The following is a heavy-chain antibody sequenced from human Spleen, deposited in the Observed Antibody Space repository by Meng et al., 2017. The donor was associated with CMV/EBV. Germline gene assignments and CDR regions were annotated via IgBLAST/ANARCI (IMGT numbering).Heavy chain of an antibody. CDR3: ARARGKQLGLFDY. CDR1: GCSISTYY. V-gene: IGHV4-59*01. Sequence: SETLSLTCTVSGCSISTYYWSWIRQPPGKGLEWIGYVYYSGNTNYNPSLKSRVTISVDTPKNQFSLKVTSATAADTALYYCARARGKQLGLFDYWGQGTLVTVSS. CDR2: VYYSGNT. D-gene: IGHD6-6*01. J-gene: IGHJ4*02.